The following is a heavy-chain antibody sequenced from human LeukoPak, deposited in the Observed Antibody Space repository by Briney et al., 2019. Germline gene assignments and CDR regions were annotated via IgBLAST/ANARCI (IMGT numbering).Heavy chain of an antibody. CDR2: ISPSGGST. Sequence: ASVKVSCKASGYTFTSYYMHWVRQAPGQGLEWMGIISPSGGSTSYAQKFQGRVTMTRDMSTSTVYMELSSLRSEDTAVYYCARDHDLVGYFDYWGQGTLVTVSS. D-gene: IGHD2-8*02. CDR3: ARDHDLVGYFDY. J-gene: IGHJ4*02. CDR1: GYTFTSYY. V-gene: IGHV1-46*01.